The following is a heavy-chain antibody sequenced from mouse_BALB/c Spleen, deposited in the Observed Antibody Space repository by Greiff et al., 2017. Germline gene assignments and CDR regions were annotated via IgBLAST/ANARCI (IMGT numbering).Heavy chain of an antibody. Sequence: EVQLVESGGGLVQPGGSRKLSCAASGFTFSSFGMHWVRQAPEKGLEWVAYISSGSSTIYYADTVKGRFTISRDNPKNTLFLQMTSLRSEDTAMYYCARRGNYYGSNYFDYWGQGTTLTVSS. D-gene: IGHD1-2*01. CDR3: ARRGNYYGSNYFDY. J-gene: IGHJ2*01. CDR1: GFTFSSFG. V-gene: IGHV5-17*02. CDR2: ISSGSSTI.